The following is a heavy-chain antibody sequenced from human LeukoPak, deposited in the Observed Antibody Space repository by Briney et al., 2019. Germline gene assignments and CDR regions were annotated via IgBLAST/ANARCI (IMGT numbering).Heavy chain of an antibody. CDR3: ASGTVPRNQRVVVVPAADY. D-gene: IGHD2-2*01. CDR1: GGTFSSYA. J-gene: IGHJ4*02. Sequence: SVKVSCKASGGTFSSYAISWVRQAPGQGLEWMGGIIPIFGTANYTQKFQGRVTITADESTSTAYMELSSLRSEDTAVYYCASGTVPRNQRVVVVPAADYWGQGTLVTVSS. V-gene: IGHV1-69*13. CDR2: IIPIFGTA.